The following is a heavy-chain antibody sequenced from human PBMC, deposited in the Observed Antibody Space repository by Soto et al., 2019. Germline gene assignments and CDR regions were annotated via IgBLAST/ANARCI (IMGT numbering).Heavy chain of an antibody. CDR3: ASSPPTYCSSTSCYRGDYYYYYYMDV. CDR1: GYTFTSYG. D-gene: IGHD2-2*01. V-gene: IGHV1-18*01. CDR2: ISAYNGNT. J-gene: IGHJ6*03. Sequence: QVQLVQSGAEVKKPGVSVKVSCKASGYTFTSYGISWVRQAPGQGLEWMGWISAYNGNTNYAQKLQGRVTMTTDTSTSTAYMELRSLRSDDTAVYYCASSPPTYCSSTSCYRGDYYYYYYMDVWGKGTTVTVSS.